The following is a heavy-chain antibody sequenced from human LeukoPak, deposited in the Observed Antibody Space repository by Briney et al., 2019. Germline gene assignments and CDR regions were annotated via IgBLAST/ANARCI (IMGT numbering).Heavy chain of an antibody. J-gene: IGHJ4*02. V-gene: IGHV4-34*01. Sequence: SETLSLTCAVYGGSFSGYYWSWIRQPPGKGLEWIGEINHSGSTNYNPSLKSRVTISVDTSKNQFSLKLSSVTAADTAVYYCAGSPWYSSGWYGHDYWGQGTLVTVSS. CDR2: INHSGST. CDR3: AGSPWYSSGWYGHDY. CDR1: GGSFSGYY. D-gene: IGHD6-19*01.